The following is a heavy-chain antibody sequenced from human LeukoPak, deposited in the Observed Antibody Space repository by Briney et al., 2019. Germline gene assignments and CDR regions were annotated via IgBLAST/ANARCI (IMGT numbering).Heavy chain of an antibody. V-gene: IGHV1-2*02. Sequence: ASVKVSCKASGYTFTGYYMHWVRQAPGQGLEWMGWINPNSGVTYYAQKFQGRVSMTRDTSISTAYMEVSRLRSDDWALYCCARLSTPKLCYFDYWGQGTLVTVSS. CDR1: GYTFTGYY. J-gene: IGHJ4*02. D-gene: IGHD3-16*02. CDR3: ARLSTPKLCYFDY. CDR2: INPNSGVT.